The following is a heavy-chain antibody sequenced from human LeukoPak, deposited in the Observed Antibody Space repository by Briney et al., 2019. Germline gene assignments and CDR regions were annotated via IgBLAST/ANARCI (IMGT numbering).Heavy chain of an antibody. CDR3: ARDLEAANTYYFDY. CDR1: GFTVSSNY. CDR2: ISTTSSTI. Sequence: GGSLRLSCAASGFTVSSNYMSWVRQAPGKGLEWVSYISTTSSTIYYADSVKGRFTISRDNAKNSLYLQMHSLRVEDTAVYYCARDLEAANTYYFDYWGQGTMVTVSS. V-gene: IGHV3-48*04. J-gene: IGHJ4*02. D-gene: IGHD6-13*01.